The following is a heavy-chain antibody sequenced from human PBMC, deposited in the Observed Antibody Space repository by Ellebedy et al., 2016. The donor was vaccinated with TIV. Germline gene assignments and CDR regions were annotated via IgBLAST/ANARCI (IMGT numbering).Heavy chain of an antibody. Sequence: GESLKISCAASGFTFSDYYMSWIRQAPGKGLEWVSFISISSDYTYDADSVKGRFTIYRNNGKHTLYLQMNSLGADDTAVYYCAGGYSSGWFDYWGQGTLVTVSS. CDR1: GFTFSDYY. V-gene: IGHV3-11*06. CDR2: ISISSDYT. CDR3: AGGYSSGWFDY. J-gene: IGHJ4*02. D-gene: IGHD6-19*01.